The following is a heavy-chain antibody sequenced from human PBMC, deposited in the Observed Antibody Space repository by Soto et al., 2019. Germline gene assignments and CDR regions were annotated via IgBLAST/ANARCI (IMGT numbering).Heavy chain of an antibody. CDR2: TYYRSKWYN. Sequence: PSQTLSLTCAISGDSVSSNSAAWNWIRQSPSRGLEWLGRTYYRSKWYNDYAVSVKSRITINPDTSKNQFSLQLNSVTPEDTAVYYCARNLDIWGSYRYTGNFDYWGQGTLVTVSS. CDR3: ARNLDIWGSYRYTGNFDY. D-gene: IGHD3-16*02. CDR1: GDSVSSNSAA. V-gene: IGHV6-1*01. J-gene: IGHJ4*02.